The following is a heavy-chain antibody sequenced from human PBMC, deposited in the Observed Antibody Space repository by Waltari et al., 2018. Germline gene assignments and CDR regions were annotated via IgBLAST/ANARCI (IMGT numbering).Heavy chain of an antibody. CDR3: ARLWFGAG. Sequence: QVQLVQSGAEVKKPGASVKVSCKASGYTFTSYYMHWVRQAPGQGLEWMGIINPSGGSTNYAQKFQGRVTMTRNTSISTAYMELSSLRSEDTAVYYCARLWFGAGWGQGTLVTVSS. J-gene: IGHJ4*02. CDR1: GYTFTSYY. CDR2: INPSGGST. D-gene: IGHD3-10*01. V-gene: IGHV1-46*01.